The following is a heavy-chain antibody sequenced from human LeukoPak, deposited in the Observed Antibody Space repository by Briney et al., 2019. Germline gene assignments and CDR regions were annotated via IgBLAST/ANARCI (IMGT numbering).Heavy chain of an antibody. CDR2: IYYSGSA. CDR3: VQEKFGDIGVDVFDI. Sequence: SETLSLTCTVSGGSINNFIYYWGWVRQPPGKGLEWIGNIYYSGSAYYNPSLKSRVTISVDTSKNQFSLQLTSVTPEDTAVYYCVQEKFGDIGVDVFDIWGQGTMVTVSS. D-gene: IGHD3-10*01. CDR1: GGSINNFIYY. V-gene: IGHV4-39*07. J-gene: IGHJ3*02.